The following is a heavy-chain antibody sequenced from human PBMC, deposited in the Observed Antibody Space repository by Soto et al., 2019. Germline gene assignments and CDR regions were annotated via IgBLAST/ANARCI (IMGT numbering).Heavy chain of an antibody. J-gene: IGHJ5*02. Sequence: QVQLQESGPGLVKPSQTLSLTCTVSGGSISSGDYYWSWIRQPPGKGLEWIGYIYYSGSTYYNPSLKSRVTISVDTSKTQFSLKLSSVTAADTAVYYCARDRGIAAAGTSVGNWFDPWGQGTLVTVSS. CDR1: GGSISSGDYY. CDR3: ARDRGIAAAGTSVGNWFDP. D-gene: IGHD6-13*01. V-gene: IGHV4-30-4*01. CDR2: IYYSGST.